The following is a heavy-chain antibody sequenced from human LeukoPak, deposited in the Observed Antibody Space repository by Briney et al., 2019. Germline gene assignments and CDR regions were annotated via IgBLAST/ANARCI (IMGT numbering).Heavy chain of an antibody. D-gene: IGHD6-6*01. CDR3: ARDLTIEYSGSFAFDI. Sequence: SETLSLTCTVSGGSISSYYGSWIRQPPGKGLEWIGYIYYSGSTNYNPSLKSRVTISVDTSKNQFSLKLSSMTAADTAVYYCARDLTIEYSGSFAFDIWGQGTMVTVSS. CDR2: IYYSGST. V-gene: IGHV4-59*01. J-gene: IGHJ3*02. CDR1: GGSISSYY.